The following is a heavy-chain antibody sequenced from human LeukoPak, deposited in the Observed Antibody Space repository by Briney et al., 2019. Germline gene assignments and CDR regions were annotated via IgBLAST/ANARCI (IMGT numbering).Heavy chain of an antibody. Sequence: SETLSLTCTVSGGSISSGDYYWSWIRQPPGKGLEWIGYIYYSGSTYYNPSLKSRVTISVDTSKNQFSLKLSSVTAADTAVYYCARDVPQRSYSRFGWFDPWGQGTLVTVSS. J-gene: IGHJ5*02. CDR3: ARDVPQRSYSRFGWFDP. CDR1: GGSISSGDYY. V-gene: IGHV4-30-4*01. D-gene: IGHD3-22*01. CDR2: IYYSGST.